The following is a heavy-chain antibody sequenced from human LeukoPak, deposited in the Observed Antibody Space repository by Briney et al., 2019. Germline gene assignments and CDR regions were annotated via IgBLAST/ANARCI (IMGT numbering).Heavy chain of an antibody. CDR3: AREKLVRSGWFDP. V-gene: IGHV1-2*02. CDR2: INPNSGGT. J-gene: IGHJ5*02. D-gene: IGHD6-13*01. Sequence: ASVKVSCKASGYTFTGYYMHWVRQAPRQGLEWMGWINPNSGGTNYAQKFQGRVTMTRDTSISTAYMELSRLRSDDTAVYYCAREKLVRSGWFDPWGQGTLVTVSS. CDR1: GYTFTGYY.